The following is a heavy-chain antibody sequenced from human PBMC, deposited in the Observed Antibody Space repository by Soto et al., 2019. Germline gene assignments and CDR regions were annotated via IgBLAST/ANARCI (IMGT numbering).Heavy chain of an antibody. J-gene: IGHJ4*02. D-gene: IGHD3-22*01. CDR2: ITYDGSSK. V-gene: IGHV3-30-3*01. CDR3: ARDKGRDFYDSNGRHLDY. Sequence: QAGGSLRLSCAASGFTFSSHAMHWVRQAPGKGLEWVAVITYDGSSKYYPDSVKGRFTLSRDNSKNTLYLQMNSLRADDTAVYYCARDKGRDFYDSNGRHLDYWGQGTMVTVSS. CDR1: GFTFSSHA.